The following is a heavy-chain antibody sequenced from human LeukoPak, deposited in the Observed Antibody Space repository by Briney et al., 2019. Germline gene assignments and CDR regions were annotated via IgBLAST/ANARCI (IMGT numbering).Heavy chain of an antibody. Sequence: SETLSLTCTVSGGSFSSGDYYWSWIRQPPGKGLEWIGYMYYNGSTYYNPSLKSRVTISVDTSKNQFSLKLISVTAADTAVYYCPRGSWHGSGSYYSLFGSWGPGTLVTVSS. V-gene: IGHV4-30-4*01. CDR3: PRGSWHGSGSYYSLFGS. CDR2: MYYNGST. CDR1: GGSFSSGDYY. D-gene: IGHD3-10*01. J-gene: IGHJ5*02.